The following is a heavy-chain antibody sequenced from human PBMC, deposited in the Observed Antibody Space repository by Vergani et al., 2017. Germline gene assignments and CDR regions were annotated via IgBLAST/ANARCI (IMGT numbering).Heavy chain of an antibody. Sequence: QVQLQQWGAGLLKPSETLSLTCAVYGGSFSGYYWSWIRQPPGKGLEWIGEINHSGSTYYNPSLKSRVTISVDTAKNQFSLKLSSVTAADTAVYYRARRFSGDYFDYWGQGTLVTVSS. J-gene: IGHJ4*02. D-gene: IGHD3-3*01. CDR1: GGSFSGYY. V-gene: IGHV4-34*01. CDR3: ARRFSGDYFDY. CDR2: INHSGST.